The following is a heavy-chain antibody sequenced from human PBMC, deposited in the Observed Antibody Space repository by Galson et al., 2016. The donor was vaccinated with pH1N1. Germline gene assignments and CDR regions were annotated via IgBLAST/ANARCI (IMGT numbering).Heavy chain of an antibody. CDR2: IYTGGST. D-gene: IGHD5-18*01. V-gene: IGHV3-53*01. J-gene: IGHJ4*02. CDR3: VRGLRGYSFT. Sequence: SLRLSCAASDFTVSTNYMSWVRQAPGKGLEWVSLIYTGGSTYYADSVKGRFTISRDNSKNTLYLQMNSLRADDTAVYYCVRGLRGYSFTWGQGTLVTVSS. CDR1: DFTVSTNY.